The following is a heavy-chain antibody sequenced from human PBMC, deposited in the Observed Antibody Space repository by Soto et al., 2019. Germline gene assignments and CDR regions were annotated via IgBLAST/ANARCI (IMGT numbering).Heavy chain of an antibody. V-gene: IGHV4-59*01. CDR2: IYYSGST. CDR3: ARTRILLSGYYFDY. J-gene: IGHJ4*02. CDR1: GGSISSYY. D-gene: IGHD3-10*01. Sequence: PSETLSLTCTVSGGSISSYYWSWIRQPPGKGLEWIGYIYYSGSTNYNPSLKSRVTISVDTSKNQFSLKLSSVTAADTAVYYCARTRILLSGYYFDYWGQGTLVTVSS.